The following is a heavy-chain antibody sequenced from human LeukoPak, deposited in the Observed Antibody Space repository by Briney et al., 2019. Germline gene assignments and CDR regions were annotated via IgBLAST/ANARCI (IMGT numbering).Heavy chain of an antibody. Sequence: GGSLRLSCAASGFTFSGYEMNWVRQAPGKGLEWVSYISSSGSTIYYADSVKGRFTISRDNAKNSLYLQMNSLRAEDTAVYYCASAYYDYVWGSYRSFDYWGQGTLVTVSS. J-gene: IGHJ4*02. CDR3: ASAYYDYVWGSYRSFDY. V-gene: IGHV3-48*03. CDR2: ISSSGSTI. D-gene: IGHD3-16*02. CDR1: GFTFSGYE.